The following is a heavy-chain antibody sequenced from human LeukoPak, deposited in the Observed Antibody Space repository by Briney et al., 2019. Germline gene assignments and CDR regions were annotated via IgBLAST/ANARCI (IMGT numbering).Heavy chain of an antibody. CDR3: ARHERIVAAGRPTYP. J-gene: IGHJ5*02. V-gene: IGHV4-59*08. CDR1: GGSISSYY. CDR2: IYYSGST. D-gene: IGHD6-13*01. Sequence: PSETLSLTCTVSGGSISSYYWSWIRQPPGKGLEWIGYIYYSGSTNYNPSLKSRVTISVDTSKNQFSLKLSSVTAADTAVYYCARHERIVAAGRPTYPWGQGTLVTVSS.